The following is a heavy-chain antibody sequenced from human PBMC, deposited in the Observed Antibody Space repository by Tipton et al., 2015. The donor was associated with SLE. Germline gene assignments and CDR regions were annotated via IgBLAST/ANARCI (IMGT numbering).Heavy chain of an antibody. D-gene: IGHD3-3*01. CDR1: GGSISSYY. J-gene: IGHJ3*02. CDR3: ASRRITIFGVAPAAFDI. V-gene: IGHV4-39*07. Sequence: TLSLTCTVSGGSISSYYWGWIRQPPGKGLEWIGSIYYSGSTYYNPSLKSRVTISVDTSKNQFSLKLSSVTAADTAVYYCASRRITIFGVAPAAFDIWGQGTMVTVSS. CDR2: IYYSGST.